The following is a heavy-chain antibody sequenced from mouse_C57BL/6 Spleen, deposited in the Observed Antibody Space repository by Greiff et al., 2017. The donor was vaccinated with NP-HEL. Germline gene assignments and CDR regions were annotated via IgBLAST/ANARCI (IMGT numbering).Heavy chain of an antibody. Sequence: QVQLQQPGAELVKPGASVKLSCKASGYTFTSYWMQWVKQRPGQGLEWIGEIDPSDSYTNYNQKFKGKATLTVDTSSSTAYMQLSSLTSEDSAVYYCARNYGSSFYWSFDVWGTGTTVTVSS. J-gene: IGHJ1*03. CDR2: IDPSDSYT. CDR1: GYTFTSYW. V-gene: IGHV1-50*01. D-gene: IGHD1-1*01. CDR3: ARNYGSSFYWSFDV.